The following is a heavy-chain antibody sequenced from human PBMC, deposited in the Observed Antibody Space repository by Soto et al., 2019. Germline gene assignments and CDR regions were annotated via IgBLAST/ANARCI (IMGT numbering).Heavy chain of an antibody. D-gene: IGHD3-10*01. CDR2: ISYDGNDK. Sequence: QVQLVESGGGVVQPGRSLRLSCAASGFTFSAYGMHWVRQAPGKGLERVAVISYDGNDKYHADSVKGRFTISRDNSKNPLYLQMNSLRADDTAVYYCAKDSGRGSADYYFDYWGQGTLVTVSS. CDR1: GFTFSAYG. J-gene: IGHJ4*02. V-gene: IGHV3-30*18. CDR3: AKDSGRGSADYYFDY.